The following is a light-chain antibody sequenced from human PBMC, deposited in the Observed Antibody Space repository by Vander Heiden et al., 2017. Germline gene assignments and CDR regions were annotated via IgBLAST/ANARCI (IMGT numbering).Light chain of an antibody. CDR2: DAS. J-gene: IGKJ5*01. CDR1: QSVRNY. V-gene: IGKV3-11*01. CDR3: QQRSNWPIT. Sequence: EIVLTQSPATLSLSPGARATLSCRASQSVRNYLAWYQQKPGQAPRLLIYDASNRATGIPARFSGSGSGTDFTLTVSSLEPEDFAVYYCQQRSNWPITFGQGTRLEIK.